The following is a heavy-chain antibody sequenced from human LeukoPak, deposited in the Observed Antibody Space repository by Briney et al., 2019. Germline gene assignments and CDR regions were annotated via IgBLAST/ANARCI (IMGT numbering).Heavy chain of an antibody. V-gene: IGHV4-4*07. CDR3: AREEFCNGGGCSFDS. D-gene: IGHD2-15*01. Sequence: PSETLSLTCSVSGGSINSGYWSWIRQSAGKGLEWIGRIYPSGTTNYNPSLKSRVTVSLDTSKNHFSLNLSSVTAADTAMYYCAREEFCNGGGCSFDSWGQGALVTVSS. CDR2: IYPSGTT. CDR1: GGSINSGY. J-gene: IGHJ4*02.